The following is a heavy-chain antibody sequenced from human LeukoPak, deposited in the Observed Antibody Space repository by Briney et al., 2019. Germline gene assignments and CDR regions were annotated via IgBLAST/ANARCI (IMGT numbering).Heavy chain of an antibody. CDR3: ARDQDGDYVFDY. V-gene: IGHV3-21*01. Sequence: GGSLRLSCVVSGFTFSSYSMNWVRQAPGKGLEWVSSIRSSSSYIYYADSVKGRFIISRDNAKNSLHLQMNSLRAEDTAVYYCARDQDGDYVFDYWGQGTLATVSS. D-gene: IGHD4-17*01. CDR1: GFTFSSYS. J-gene: IGHJ4*02. CDR2: IRSSSSYI.